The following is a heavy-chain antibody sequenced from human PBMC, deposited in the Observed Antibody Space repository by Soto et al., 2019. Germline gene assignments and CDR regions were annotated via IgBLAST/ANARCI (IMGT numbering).Heavy chain of an antibody. CDR3: ARDLPSWFDP. Sequence: GGSLSLSCAASGFTFSSYAMHWVRQAPGKGLEWVAVISYDGSNKYYADSVKGRFTISRDNSKNTLYLQMNSLRAEDTAVYYCARDLPSWFDPWGQGTLVTVSS. J-gene: IGHJ5*02. CDR2: ISYDGSNK. V-gene: IGHV3-30-3*01. CDR1: GFTFSSYA.